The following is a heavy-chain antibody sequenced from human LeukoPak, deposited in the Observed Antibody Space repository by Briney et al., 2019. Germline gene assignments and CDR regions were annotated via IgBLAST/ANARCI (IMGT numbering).Heavy chain of an antibody. J-gene: IGHJ4*02. CDR1: GGSISSSNYY. CDR3: ASGLRYFDLYY. V-gene: IGHV4-39*01. Sequence: SETLSLTCTVSGGSISSSNYYWGWIRQPPGKGLEWIGNIYYSGSAYYNPSLKSRVTISVDTSKNQFSLKLSSVTAADTAVYYCASGLRYFDLYYWGQGTLVTVSS. CDR2: IYYSGSA. D-gene: IGHD3-9*01.